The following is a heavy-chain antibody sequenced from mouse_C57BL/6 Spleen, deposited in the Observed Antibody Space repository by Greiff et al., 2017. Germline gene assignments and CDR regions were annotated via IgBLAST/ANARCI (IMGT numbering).Heavy chain of an antibody. CDR3: ARSGDPYAMDY. CDR1: GYTFTSYT. CDR2: INPCSGYT. D-gene: IGHD4-1*01. J-gene: IGHJ4*01. V-gene: IGHV1-4*01. Sequence: QVQLQQSGAELARPGASVKMSCKASGYTFTSYTMHWVKQRPGQGLEWIGYINPCSGYTKYNQKFKDKATVTAYKSSSTAYMQLSILTSEDSAVYYCARSGDPYAMDYWGQGTSVTVSS.